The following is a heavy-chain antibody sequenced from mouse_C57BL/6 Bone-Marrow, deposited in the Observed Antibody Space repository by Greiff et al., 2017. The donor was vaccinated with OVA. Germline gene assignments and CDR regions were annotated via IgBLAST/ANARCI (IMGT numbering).Heavy chain of an antibody. CDR3: ASPYDYVWFAY. Sequence: EVQLMESGGDLVKPGGSLKLSCAASGFTFSSYGMSWVRQTPDKRLEWVATISSGGSYTYYPDSVKGRFTISRDNAKNTLYLQMSSLKSEDTAMYYGASPYDYVWFAYWGQGTLVTVSA. D-gene: IGHD2-4*01. CDR1: GFTFSSYG. V-gene: IGHV5-6*01. CDR2: ISSGGSYT. J-gene: IGHJ3*01.